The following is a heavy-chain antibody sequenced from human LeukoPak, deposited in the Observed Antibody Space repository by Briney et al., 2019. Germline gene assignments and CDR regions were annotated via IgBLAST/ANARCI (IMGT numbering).Heavy chain of an antibody. Sequence: KPSETLSLTCTVSGGSISSYYWSWIRQPPGKGLEWIGYIYYSGSTNYNPSLESRVAISVDTSKNQFSLKLSSVTAADTAVYYCARFQQQLANNWFDPWGQGTLVAVSS. CDR1: GGSISSYY. CDR2: IYYSGST. V-gene: IGHV4-59*08. J-gene: IGHJ5*02. CDR3: ARFQQQLANNWFDP. D-gene: IGHD6-13*01.